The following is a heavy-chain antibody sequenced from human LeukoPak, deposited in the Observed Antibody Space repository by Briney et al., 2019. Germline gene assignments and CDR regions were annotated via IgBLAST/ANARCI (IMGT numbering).Heavy chain of an antibody. D-gene: IGHD3-9*01. CDR2: FDPEDGET. CDR3: ATRERYFDWFPPHY. J-gene: IGHJ4*02. V-gene: IGHV1-24*01. Sequence: ASVKVSCKVSGYTLTESSMHWVRQAPGKGLEWMGSFDPEDGETIYAQKFQGRVTMTEDTSTDTAYMELISLRSEDTAVYYCATRERYFDWFPPHYWGQGTLVTVSS. CDR1: GYTLTESS.